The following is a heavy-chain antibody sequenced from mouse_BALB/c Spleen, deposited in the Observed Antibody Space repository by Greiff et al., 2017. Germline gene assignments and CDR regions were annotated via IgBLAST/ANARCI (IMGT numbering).Heavy chain of an antibody. CDR3: ARHGSSYGQFAY. Sequence: DVMLVESGGGLVQPGGSLKLSCAASGFTFSSYTMSWVRQTQEKRLEWVAYISNGGGSTYYPDTVKGRFTISRDNAKNTLYLQMSSLKSEDTAMYYCARHGSSYGQFAYWGQGTLVTVSA. J-gene: IGHJ3*01. CDR2: ISNGGGST. D-gene: IGHD1-1*01. V-gene: IGHV5-12-2*01. CDR1: GFTFSSYT.